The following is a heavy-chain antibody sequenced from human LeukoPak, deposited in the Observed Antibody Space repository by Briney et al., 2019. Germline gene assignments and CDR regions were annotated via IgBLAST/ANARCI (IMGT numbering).Heavy chain of an antibody. CDR2: HYWNNDK. Sequence: SGPTLVKPTRTLTLTCTFSGFSLSSTGVAVVWIRQPPGKALEWLAVHYWNNDKSYSPSLQKRLTITNDTSKNQVVLTMTDMVPVDTATYFCAHKGRGSGSYTMWGQGTLVTVSS. CDR3: AHKGRGSGSYTM. J-gene: IGHJ4*02. D-gene: IGHD3-10*01. V-gene: IGHV2-5*01. CDR1: GFSLSSTGVA.